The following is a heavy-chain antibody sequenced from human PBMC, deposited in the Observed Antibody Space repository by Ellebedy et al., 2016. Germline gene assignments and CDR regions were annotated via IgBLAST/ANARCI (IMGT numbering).Heavy chain of an antibody. Sequence: GESLKISCAASGYTLTELSMHWVRQAPGQGLEWMGWISAYNGNTNYAQKLQGRVTMTTDTSTSTAYMELRSLRSDDTAVYYCARGYANNWFDSWGQGTLVTVSS. D-gene: IGHD2-8*01. CDR2: ISAYNGNT. J-gene: IGHJ5*01. CDR3: ARGYANNWFDS. CDR1: GYTLTELS. V-gene: IGHV1-18*01.